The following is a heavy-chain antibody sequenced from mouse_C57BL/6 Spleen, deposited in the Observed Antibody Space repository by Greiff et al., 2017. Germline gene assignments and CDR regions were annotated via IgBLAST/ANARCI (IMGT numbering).Heavy chain of an antibody. D-gene: IGHD2-5*01. J-gene: IGHJ2*01. V-gene: IGHV1-80*01. Sequence: QVQLQQSGAELVKPGASVKISCKASGYAFSSYWMNWVKQRPGKGLEWIGQIYPGDGDTNYNGKFKGKATLTADKSSSTAYMQLSSLTSEDSAVYVCARGSYSNYYFDYWGQGTTLTVSS. CDR1: GYAFSSYW. CDR3: ARGSYSNYYFDY. CDR2: IYPGDGDT.